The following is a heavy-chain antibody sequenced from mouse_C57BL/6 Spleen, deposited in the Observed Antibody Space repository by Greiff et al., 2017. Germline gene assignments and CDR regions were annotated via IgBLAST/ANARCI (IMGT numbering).Heavy chain of an antibody. J-gene: IGHJ1*03. V-gene: IGHV5-9-1*02. CDR1: GFTFSSYA. CDR2: ISSGGDYI. CDR3: TRGTGSSLWYFDV. Sequence: DVMLVESGEGLVKPGGSLKLSCAASGFTFSSYAMSWVRQTPEKRLEWVAYISSGGDYIYYADTVKGRFTISRDYARNTLYLQMSSLKSEDTAMYYCTRGTGSSLWYFDVWGTGTTVTVSS. D-gene: IGHD4-1*01.